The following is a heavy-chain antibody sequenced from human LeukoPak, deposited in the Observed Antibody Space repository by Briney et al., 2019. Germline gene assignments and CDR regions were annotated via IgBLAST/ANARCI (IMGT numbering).Heavy chain of an antibody. CDR2: ISGSGGTT. J-gene: IGHJ4*02. CDR3: AKSSLRDEYTSSWYNFDY. Sequence: GGSLRLSCAASGFTFSSYSMGWVRLPARKGLEWVSAISGSGGTTYHAHSVKGQFTTSRDNSKNTLYLQMNRLRGEDTAVYYCAKSSLRDEYTSSWYNFDYWGQGTLVTVSS. D-gene: IGHD6-13*01. CDR1: GFTFSSYS. V-gene: IGHV3-23*01.